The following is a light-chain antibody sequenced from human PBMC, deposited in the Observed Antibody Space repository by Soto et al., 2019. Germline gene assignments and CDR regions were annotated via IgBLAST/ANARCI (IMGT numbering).Light chain of an antibody. CDR2: GAS. Sequence: EVVLTQSPATLSVSPGERATLSCRASQSVSSSYLAWYQQKPGQAPRLLIYGASGRATGIPDRFSGSGSGTDFTLTISRLEPEDFAVYYCQQYGSSPPWTFGQGTKVDIK. V-gene: IGKV3-20*01. CDR3: QQYGSSPPWT. J-gene: IGKJ1*01. CDR1: QSVSSSY.